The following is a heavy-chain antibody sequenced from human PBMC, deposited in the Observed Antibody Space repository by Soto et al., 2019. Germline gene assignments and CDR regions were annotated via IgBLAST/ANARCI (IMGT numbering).Heavy chain of an antibody. CDR3: ARVEKAYYDSSGYYWFDP. Sequence: GASVKVSCKASGGTFSTYAISWVRQAPGQVLEWMGVIIPIFGTANYAQKFQGRVTITADEYTSTAYMELSSLRSEDTAVYYCARVEKAYYDSSGYYWFDPWGQGTLVTVTS. J-gene: IGHJ5*02. CDR2: IIPIFGTA. CDR1: GGTFSTYA. D-gene: IGHD3-22*01. V-gene: IGHV1-69*13.